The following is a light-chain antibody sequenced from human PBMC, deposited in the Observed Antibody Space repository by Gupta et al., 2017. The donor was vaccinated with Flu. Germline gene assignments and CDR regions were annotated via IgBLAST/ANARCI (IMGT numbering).Light chain of an antibody. V-gene: IGKV4-1*01. CDR3: QQDYSTPT. Sequence: DIVMAQSPDSLAVSLGERATINCKSSQSILYSSNNKNYLAWYQQKPGQPPKLLIYWASTRESGVPDRFRGSGSGTDFTLTSSSLQAEDVAVYYCQQDYSTPTFGGGTKVEIK. CDR2: WAS. J-gene: IGKJ4*01. CDR1: QSILYSSNNKNY.